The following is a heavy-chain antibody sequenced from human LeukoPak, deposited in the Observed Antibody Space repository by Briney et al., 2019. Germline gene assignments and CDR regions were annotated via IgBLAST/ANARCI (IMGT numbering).Heavy chain of an antibody. CDR2: IHTDVSIT. D-gene: IGHD1-1*01. V-gene: IGHV3-74*01. CDR1: GFTFSVYW. CDR3: VRGAQLPGIDY. J-gene: IGHJ4*02. Sequence: GGSLRLSCAASGFTFSVYWMHWVRHVPGRGLVWVSRIHTDVSITNQADSVKGRFTISRGNDKNILYLQMNSLRVEDTAVYYCVRGAQLPGIDYWGQGTLVTVSS.